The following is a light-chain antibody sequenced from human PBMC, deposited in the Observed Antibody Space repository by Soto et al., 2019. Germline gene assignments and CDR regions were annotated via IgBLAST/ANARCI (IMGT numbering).Light chain of an antibody. V-gene: IGKV1-39*01. CDR2: DAS. J-gene: IGKJ1*01. CDR3: QQSYSSPPT. Sequence: DIQMTQSPSSLSASLGDRVTIACRASQSISTYLNWYQQRPGKAPNLLIYDASSLQSGVPSRFSGSRSGPDFTLTISSLQPEDFATYYCQQSYSSPPTFGQGTKVDNK. CDR1: QSISTY.